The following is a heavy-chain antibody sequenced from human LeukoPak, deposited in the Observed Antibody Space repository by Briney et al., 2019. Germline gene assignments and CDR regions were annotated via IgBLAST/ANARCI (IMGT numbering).Heavy chain of an antibody. CDR3: ARDLRAMVRGVIHY. CDR1: GFTFRRYS. CDR2: ISSSSCYK. Sequence: GGALRLPRASCGFTFRRYSLNWVRQAPGKGLEGVSSISSSSCYKHYADAVKGRFTISRHNAKNPLYLQTNDLRAEDRAMFCYARDLRAMVRGVIHYWGQGTLVTASS. D-gene: IGHD3-10*01. J-gene: IGHJ4*02. V-gene: IGHV3-21*01.